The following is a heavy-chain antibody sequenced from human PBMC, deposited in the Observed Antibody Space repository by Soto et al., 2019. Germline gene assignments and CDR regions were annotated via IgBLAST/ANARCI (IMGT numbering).Heavy chain of an antibody. CDR1: GFTFSSYG. D-gene: IGHD5-12*01. Sequence: TGGSLRLSCAASGFTFSSYGMHWVRQAPGKGLERVAVISYDGSNKYYADSVKGRFTISRDNSKNTLYLQINSLRAEDTAVYYCAKDRVATDLDYYGMDVWGQGTTVTVSS. CDR3: AKDRVATDLDYYGMDV. CDR2: ISYDGSNK. V-gene: IGHV3-30*18. J-gene: IGHJ6*02.